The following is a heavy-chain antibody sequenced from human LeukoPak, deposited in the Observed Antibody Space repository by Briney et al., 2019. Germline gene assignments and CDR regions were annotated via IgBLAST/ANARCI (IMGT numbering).Heavy chain of an antibody. CDR1: GFTFISYA. D-gene: IGHD1-26*01. CDR2: ISGSGGST. J-gene: IGHJ4*02. CDR3: AGVGATGAFDY. V-gene: IGHV3-23*01. Sequence: AGSLCLSCAASGFTFISYAMSWVRQAPGQGLEWVSAISGSGGSTYYADSVKGRFTIARDNSKNTLYLQMNSLRAEDTAVYYCAGVGATGAFDYWGQGTRVTVSS.